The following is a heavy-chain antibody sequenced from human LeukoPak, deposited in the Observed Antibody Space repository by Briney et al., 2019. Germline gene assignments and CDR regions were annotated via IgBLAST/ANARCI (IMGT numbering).Heavy chain of an antibody. CDR1: GHTFTGYY. V-gene: IGHV1-2*02. J-gene: IGHJ4*02. D-gene: IGHD3-22*01. Sequence: ASVKVSCKASGHTFTGYYIHWVRQAPGQGLERMAWINPNSGGTDYAQKFQGRVTMTRDTSIGTAYMELSRLRSDDTAVYYCARSPTYFYDSSGYYPGEYYFDYWGQGTLVTVSS. CDR2: INPNSGGT. CDR3: ARSPTYFYDSSGYYPGEYYFDY.